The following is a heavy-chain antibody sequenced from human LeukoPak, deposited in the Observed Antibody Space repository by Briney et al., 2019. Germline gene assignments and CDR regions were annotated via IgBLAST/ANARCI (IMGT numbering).Heavy chain of an antibody. Sequence: GGSLRLSCATSGFTFVDYGLSWVRRAPGKGLEWLCAINYNGAITDYADSVKGRFTISRDNAKNSLYLRMHSLRAEDTALYYCARDRLGPSFSVSHFDLWGQGTLVTVSS. CDR1: GFTFVDYG. CDR2: INYNGAIT. V-gene: IGHV3-20*04. D-gene: IGHD3-3*02. CDR3: ARDRLGPSFSVSHFDL. J-gene: IGHJ4*02.